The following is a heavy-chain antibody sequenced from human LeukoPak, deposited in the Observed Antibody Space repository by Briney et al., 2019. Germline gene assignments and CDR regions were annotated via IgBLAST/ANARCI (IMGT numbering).Heavy chain of an antibody. V-gene: IGHV3-48*04. D-gene: IGHD5-12*01. J-gene: IGHJ4*02. CDR2: ISSSGSTI. CDR3: ARGQYSGYES. CDR1: GFTFSSYS. Sequence: PGGSLRLSCAVSGFTFSSYSMTGVRQAPGKGLEWVSYISSSGSTIYYADSVKGRFTISRDNAKNSLYLQMNSLRAEDTAVYYCARGQYSGYESWGQGTLVTVSS.